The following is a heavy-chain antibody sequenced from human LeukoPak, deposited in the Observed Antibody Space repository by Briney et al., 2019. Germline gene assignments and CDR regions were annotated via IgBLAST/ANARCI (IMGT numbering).Heavy chain of an antibody. CDR3: AKDYSESRVADVFFEH. J-gene: IGHJ4*02. CDR2: ITSGFTP. CDR1: GLTFSDYA. V-gene: IGHV3-23*01. D-gene: IGHD2-15*01. Sequence: PGGSLRLSCAASGLTFSDYAMSWFRQAPGKGLEWVSGITSGFTPHYADSVKGRFTISRDNSKNTFHLQLNSLGAEDTAVYYCAKDYSESRVADVFFEHWGQGTLVTVSS.